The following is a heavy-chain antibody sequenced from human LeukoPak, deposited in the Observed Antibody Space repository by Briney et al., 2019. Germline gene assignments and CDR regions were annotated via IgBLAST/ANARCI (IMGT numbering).Heavy chain of an antibody. Sequence: PGGSLRLSCAASGFTSTTYGMSWVRQAPGKGLEWVSSISASGGTTQYADSVKGRSSISRDNSKSTVYLQMNSLRAEDTAVYYCAKKASRDYYYMDVWGKGTTVTVSS. CDR2: ISASGGTT. CDR3: AKKASRDYYYMDV. J-gene: IGHJ6*03. CDR1: GFTSTTYG. V-gene: IGHV3-23*01.